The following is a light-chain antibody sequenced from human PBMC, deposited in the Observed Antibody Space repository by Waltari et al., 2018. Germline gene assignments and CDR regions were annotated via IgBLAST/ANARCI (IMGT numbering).Light chain of an antibody. J-gene: IGKJ2*01. V-gene: IGKV1-5*03. CDR2: ESF. CDR3: QHYHTYPVT. Sequence: DIQMTQSPSTLSASVGDTVIITCRASQNIGSWLAWYQHKPGKAPKLLILESFMLQSGVPSRFSGSGSGTKFTLTINSLQPDDFATYSCQHYHTYPVTFGQGTKLEIK. CDR1: QNIGSW.